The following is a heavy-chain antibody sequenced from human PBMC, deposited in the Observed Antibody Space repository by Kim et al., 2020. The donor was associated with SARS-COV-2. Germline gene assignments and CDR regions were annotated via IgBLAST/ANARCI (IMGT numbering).Heavy chain of an antibody. CDR1: GGSISSGGYY. Sequence: SETLSLTCTVSGGSISSGGYYWSWIRQHPGKGLEWIGYIYYSGSTYYNPSLKSRVTISVDTSKNQFSLKLSSVTAADTAVYYCATIAPGLMGVAGKGDYWGQGTLVTVSS. J-gene: IGHJ4*02. CDR3: ATIAPGLMGVAGKGDY. V-gene: IGHV4-31*03. D-gene: IGHD6-19*01. CDR2: IYYSGST.